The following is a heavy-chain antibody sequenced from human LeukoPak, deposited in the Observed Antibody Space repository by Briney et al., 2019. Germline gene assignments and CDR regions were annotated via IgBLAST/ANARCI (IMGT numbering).Heavy chain of an antibody. Sequence: GGSLRLSCAASGFTFSSYAMSWVRQAPGQGLEWVSAISGSGGSTYYADSVKGRFATSRDNSKNTLYLQMNSLRAEDTAVYYCAKCMYSSSWTDYYYYYGMDVWGQGTTVTVSS. D-gene: IGHD6-13*01. J-gene: IGHJ6*02. V-gene: IGHV3-23*01. CDR3: AKCMYSSSWTDYYYYYGMDV. CDR2: ISGSGGST. CDR1: GFTFSSYA.